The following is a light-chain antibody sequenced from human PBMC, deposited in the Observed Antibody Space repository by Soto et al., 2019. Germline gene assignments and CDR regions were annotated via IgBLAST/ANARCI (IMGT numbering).Light chain of an antibody. Sequence: QSALTQPAYVSGSPGQSITISCTGTSSDVGGYNYVSWYQQHPGKGPKLMIYEVSNRPSGVSNRFSGSKSGNTATLTISGLQAEDEADYYCSSYTSTTTRVFGTGTNFAVL. CDR3: SSYTSTTTRV. CDR1: SSDVGGYNY. CDR2: EVS. J-gene: IGLJ1*01. V-gene: IGLV2-14*03.